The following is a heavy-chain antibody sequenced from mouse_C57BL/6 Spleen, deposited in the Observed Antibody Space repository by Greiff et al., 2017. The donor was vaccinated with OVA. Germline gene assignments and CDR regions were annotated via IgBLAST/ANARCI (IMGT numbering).Heavy chain of an antibody. J-gene: IGHJ3*01. D-gene: IGHD2-3*01. CDR3: TTGYSCFDY. CDR1: GFNIKDDY. CDR2: IDPENGDT. Sequence: EVQLVESGAELVRPGASVKLSCTASGFNIKDDYMHWVKQRPEQGLEWIGWIDPENGDTEYASKFQGKATITADTTSNTAYLQLSSLTSEEAADYYCTTGYSCFDYWGQGTLLTVSA. V-gene: IGHV14-4*01.